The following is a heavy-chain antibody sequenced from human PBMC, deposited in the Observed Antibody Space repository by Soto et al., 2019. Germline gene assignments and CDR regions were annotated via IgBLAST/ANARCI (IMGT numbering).Heavy chain of an antibody. J-gene: IGHJ4*02. D-gene: IGHD6-6*01. CDR3: VKDKYASSLLRGAWDK. Sequence: EVQLLESGGGLVQPGGSLRLSCAASGFTFKYCAMNWVRQAPGKGPEWVSHIGGSAGSIYYADSVKGRFTISRDNSNNMVYLQMNSPGAEDTAGYYCVKDKYASSLLRGAWDKWGQGTLVTVSS. CDR1: GFTFKYCA. CDR2: IGGSAGSI. V-gene: IGHV3-23*01.